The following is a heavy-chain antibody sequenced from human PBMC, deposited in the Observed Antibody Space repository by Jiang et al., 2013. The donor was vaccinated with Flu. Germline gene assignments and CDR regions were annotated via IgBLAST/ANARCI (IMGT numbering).Heavy chain of an antibody. D-gene: IGHD3-16*01. Sequence: GSGLVKPSETLSLTCSVSGGPFRNNYWSWIRQSPEKGLEWIGYRHHKGETNYNPSLQNRVTISLDESKYQFSLNLTSVTAADTAVYYCVRDFVGASDVFDIWGQGAEVTVSS. J-gene: IGHJ3*02. CDR1: GGPFRNNY. CDR2: RHHKGET. V-gene: IGHV4-59*01. CDR3: VRDFVGASDVFDI.